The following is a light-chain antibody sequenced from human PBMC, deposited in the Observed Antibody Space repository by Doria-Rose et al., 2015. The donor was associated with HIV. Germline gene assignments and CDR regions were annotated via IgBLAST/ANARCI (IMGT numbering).Light chain of an antibody. CDR1: QSFSSTY. CDR3: HQYGTSWT. V-gene: IGKV3-20*01. Sequence: TQSPGTLSLSPGERATLSCRDSQSFSSTYLAWYQQKPGQAPSLLIYDGSTGATGIPDRFSASGSGTDFTLTINRLEPEDFALYYCHQYGTSWTFGQGTKVEI. CDR2: DGS. J-gene: IGKJ1*01.